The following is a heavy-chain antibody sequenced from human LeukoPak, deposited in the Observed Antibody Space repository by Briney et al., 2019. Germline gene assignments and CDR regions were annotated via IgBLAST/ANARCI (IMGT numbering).Heavy chain of an antibody. Sequence: PGGSLRLSCAASGFTFSSYAMHWVRQAPGKGLEWVAVISYDGSNKYYADSVKGRFTISSDNSKNTLYLQMNSLRAEDTAVYYCARDTYGGHCSGGSCYSGDFDYWGQGTLVTVSS. J-gene: IGHJ4*02. D-gene: IGHD2-15*01. CDR3: ARDTYGGHCSGGSCYSGDFDY. V-gene: IGHV3-30*04. CDR1: GFTFSSYA. CDR2: ISYDGSNK.